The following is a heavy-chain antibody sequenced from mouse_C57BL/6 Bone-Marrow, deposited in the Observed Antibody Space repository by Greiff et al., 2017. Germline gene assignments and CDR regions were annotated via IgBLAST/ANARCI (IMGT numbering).Heavy chain of an antibody. CDR2: ITPSTGGT. D-gene: IGHD2-1*01. J-gene: IGHJ2*01. CDR3: ARSDLPLYYFDY. Sequence: EVQLQQSGPELVKPGASVKISCKASGYSFTGYYMNWVKQSPEKSLEWIGEITPSTGGTTSNQKFKAKATLTVDKSSSTAYMQLKSLTSEDSAVYYYARSDLPLYYFDYWGQGTTLTVSS. CDR1: GYSFTGYY. V-gene: IGHV1-42*01.